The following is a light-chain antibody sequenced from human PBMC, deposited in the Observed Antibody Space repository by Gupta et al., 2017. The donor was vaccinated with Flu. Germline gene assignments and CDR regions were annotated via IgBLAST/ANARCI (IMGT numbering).Light chain of an antibody. CDR3: RQGKRWPWT. Sequence: DGLLTQSPPSPPVTLGQPASISCRSSQRPGFSDGSVHLSWFQQRPGQSPRRLIYKGSLRDSGVPDRFSGSGSGTEFTLKISRVEAEDVGVYYCRQGKRWPWTFGQGTKVEIK. CDR1: QRPGFSDGSVH. V-gene: IGKV2-30*01. CDR2: KGS. J-gene: IGKJ1*01.